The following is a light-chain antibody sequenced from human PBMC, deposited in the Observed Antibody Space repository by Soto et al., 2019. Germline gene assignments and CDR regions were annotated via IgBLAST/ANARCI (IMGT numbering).Light chain of an antibody. Sequence: QSALTQPASVSGSPGQSITISCTGTSSDVGDYNYVSWYQQHPGKAPKLMIFEVSHRPSGVSNRFSGSKSGNTASLTISGLQAEDAADYYCDSYRGSSTVFGTGPKVTVL. CDR2: EVS. J-gene: IGLJ1*01. CDR1: SSDVGDYNY. V-gene: IGLV2-14*01. CDR3: DSYRGSSTV.